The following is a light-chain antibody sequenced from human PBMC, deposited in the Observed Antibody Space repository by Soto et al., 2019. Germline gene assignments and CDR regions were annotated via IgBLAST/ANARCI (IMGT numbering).Light chain of an antibody. CDR2: EVS. CDR1: STDVGGYNY. J-gene: IGLJ3*02. Sequence: QSALSHPASVSWSPGHAIAISCTGTSTDVGGYNYVSWYQQHPGKAPKLMIYEVSNRPSGVSNRFSGAKSGNTASLTISGLKAEDEADYYCSSYTSDSTLVFGGGTK. CDR3: SSYTSDSTLV. V-gene: IGLV2-14*01.